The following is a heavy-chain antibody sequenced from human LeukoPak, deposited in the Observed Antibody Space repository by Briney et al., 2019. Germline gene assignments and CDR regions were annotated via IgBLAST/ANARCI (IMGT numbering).Heavy chain of an antibody. CDR1: GFSVSTNY. Sequence: PGGSLRLSCAASGFSVSTNYMSWVRQAPGKGLEWVSVIYSDGNTYYPDTVKGRFTISRDNSKNTVYLQMNSLRAEDTAVYYCARARTIAAAPNWFDPWGQGTLVTVSS. J-gene: IGHJ5*02. V-gene: IGHV3-53*01. D-gene: IGHD6-13*01. CDR2: IYSDGNT. CDR3: ARARTIAAAPNWFDP.